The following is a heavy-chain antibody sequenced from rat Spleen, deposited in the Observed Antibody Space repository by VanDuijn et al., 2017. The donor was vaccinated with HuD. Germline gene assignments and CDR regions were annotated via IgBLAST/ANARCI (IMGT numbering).Heavy chain of an antibody. J-gene: IGHJ2*01. CDR2: IKAKSNNYAT. CDR3: ARARYYSAPFDY. V-gene: IGHV6-6*01. CDR1: GFTFSTAW. Sequence: EVQILESGGGLVQPGNSLKLSCATSGFTFSTAWMYWYRQFPEKRLEWVARIKAKSNNYATDYTESVKGRFTISRDDSKSSIYLQMNNLRSEETAMYYCARARYYSAPFDYWGQGVMVTVSS. D-gene: IGHD1-1*01.